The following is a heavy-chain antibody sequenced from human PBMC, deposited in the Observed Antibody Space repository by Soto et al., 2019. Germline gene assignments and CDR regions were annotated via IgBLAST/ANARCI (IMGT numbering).Heavy chain of an antibody. Sequence: SETLSLTCTVSGGSVSSGSYYWSWIRKPPGKGLEWIGYIYYSGSTNYNPSLKSRVTISVDTSKNQFSLKLSSVTAADTAVYYCARVGREMDLYYYYGMDVWGQGTTVTVSS. CDR2: IYYSGST. CDR3: ARVGREMDLYYYYGMDV. D-gene: IGHD1-26*01. CDR1: GGSVSSGSYY. J-gene: IGHJ6*02. V-gene: IGHV4-61*01.